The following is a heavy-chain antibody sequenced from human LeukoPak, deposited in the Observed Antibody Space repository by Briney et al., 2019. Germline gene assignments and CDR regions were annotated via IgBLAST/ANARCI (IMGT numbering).Heavy chain of an antibody. J-gene: IGHJ4*02. CDR2: IKKDGSEK. CDR3: ARDWYYYDSSGPDY. V-gene: IGHV3-7*04. CDR1: GFTFSTYR. Sequence: GGSLRLSCTASGFTFSTYRMSWVRQAPGKGLEWVASIKKDGSEKYYVDSVKGRITISRDNAKNSLYLQMNSLRAEDTAVYYCARDWYYYDSSGPDYWGQGTLVTVSS. D-gene: IGHD3-22*01.